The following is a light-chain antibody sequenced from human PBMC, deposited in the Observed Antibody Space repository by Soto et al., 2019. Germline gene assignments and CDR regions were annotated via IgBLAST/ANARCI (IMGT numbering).Light chain of an antibody. CDR2: GNS. CDR1: SSNIGAGYD. J-gene: IGLJ2*01. V-gene: IGLV1-40*01. CDR3: QSYDSSLSGSDVV. Sequence: VLTQPPSVSGAPGQRVTISCTGSSSNIGAGYDVHWYQQLPGTAPKLLIYGNSNRPSGVPDRFSGSKSGTSASLAITGLQAEDEADYYCQSYDSSLSGSDVVFGGGTQLTVL.